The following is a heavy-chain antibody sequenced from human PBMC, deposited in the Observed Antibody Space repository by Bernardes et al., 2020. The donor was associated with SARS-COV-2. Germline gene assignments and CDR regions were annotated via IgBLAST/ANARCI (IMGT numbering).Heavy chain of an antibody. D-gene: IGHD3-16*02. Sequence: GGSLRLSCVASGFRYSDYCMSWVRQAPGKGLEWVANVREDGSGQEYVDSVKGRFSISRDNTKRSVFLQMNSLRVEDTALYYCVRYEGYQYGGVINAFDVWGQGTLVAVSS. CDR3: VRYEGYQYGGVINAFDV. V-gene: IGHV3-7*01. CDR1: GFRYSDYC. J-gene: IGHJ3*01. CDR2: VREDGSGQ.